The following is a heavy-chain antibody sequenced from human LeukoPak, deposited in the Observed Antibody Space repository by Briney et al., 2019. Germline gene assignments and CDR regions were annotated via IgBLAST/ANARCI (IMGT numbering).Heavy chain of an antibody. V-gene: IGHV3-66*01. D-gene: IGHD4-17*01. CDR1: GFTVSSNY. Sequence: PGGSLRLSCAASGFTVSSNYMSWVRQAPGKGLEWVSVIYSGGSTYYADSVKGRFTISRDNSKNTLYLQMNSLRAEDTAVYYCARAFYGDYVAFDYWGQGTLVTVSS. CDR3: ARAFYGDYVAFDY. J-gene: IGHJ4*02. CDR2: IYSGGST.